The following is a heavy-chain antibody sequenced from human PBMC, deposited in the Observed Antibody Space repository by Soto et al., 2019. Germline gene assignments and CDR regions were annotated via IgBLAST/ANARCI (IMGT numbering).Heavy chain of an antibody. D-gene: IGHD3-10*01. CDR2: IYYTGST. CDR3: AGRTHYYGSGVGGWFDP. V-gene: IGHV4-39*01. Sequence: PSETLSLTCTVSGGSISSSSFHWGWIRQPPGKGLECIGSIYYTGSTYYDPSLKSRVTISVDTSKNQFSLKLSSMTAADTAVYYCAGRTHYYGSGVGGWFDPWGQGTLVTVS. J-gene: IGHJ5*02. CDR1: GGSISSSSFH.